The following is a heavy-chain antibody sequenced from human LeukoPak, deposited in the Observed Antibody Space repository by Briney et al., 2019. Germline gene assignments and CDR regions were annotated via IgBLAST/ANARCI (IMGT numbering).Heavy chain of an antibody. CDR2: ISGSGGNT. J-gene: IGHJ4*02. CDR3: AKDLRGNGYYLDY. V-gene: IGHV3-23*01. D-gene: IGHD3-22*01. Sequence: GGSLRLSCAASGFTFSSYAMGWVRQAPGKGLEWVSAISGSGGNTDYADSVKGRFTISRDNSKDTLYLQMNSLRAEDTALYYCAKDLRGNGYYLDYWGQGTLVTVSS. CDR1: GFTFSSYA.